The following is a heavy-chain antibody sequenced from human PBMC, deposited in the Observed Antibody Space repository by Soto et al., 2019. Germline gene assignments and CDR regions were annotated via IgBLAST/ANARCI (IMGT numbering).Heavy chain of an antibody. Sequence: PSETLSLTCTVSGGSVSSSSYYWGWVRHPPGKGLEWIGSVYYSGSTYYNPSLESRVTISVDKSKNQFSLKLMSLSAADTAVYYCGRLEGLATISHYFDYWGQGARVTVSS. CDR1: GGSVSSSSYY. CDR2: VYYSGST. J-gene: IGHJ4*02. D-gene: IGHD3-9*01. CDR3: GRLEGLATISHYFDY. V-gene: IGHV4-39*01.